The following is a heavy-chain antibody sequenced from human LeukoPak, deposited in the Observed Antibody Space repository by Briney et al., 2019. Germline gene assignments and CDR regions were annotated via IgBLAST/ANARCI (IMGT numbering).Heavy chain of an antibody. CDR3: AKDRLTNLNIGNLGYCSGGSCYSGFFDY. CDR1: GFTFSSYA. J-gene: IGHJ4*02. D-gene: IGHD2-15*01. Sequence: GGSLRLSCAASGFTFSSYAMSWVRQAPGKGLEWVSAISGSGGSTYYADSVKGRFTISRDNSKNTLYLQMNSLRAEDTAVYYCAKDRLTNLNIGNLGYCSGGSCYSGFFDYWGQGTPVTVSS. CDR2: ISGSGGST. V-gene: IGHV3-23*01.